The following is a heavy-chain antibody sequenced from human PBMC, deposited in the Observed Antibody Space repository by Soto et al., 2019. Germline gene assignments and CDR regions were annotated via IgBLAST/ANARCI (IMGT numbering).Heavy chain of an antibody. CDR2: IIPLFGTA. CDR3: ASKAACGGDCYAFES. CDR1: GGIFSSNT. V-gene: IGHV1-69*06. Sequence: QVYLVQSGAEVKKPGSSVKISCNASGGIFSSNTINWVRQAAGQGLEWMGGIIPLFGTANYAEKFQGRVTITADNTTKTECTELTSLRSEDTAVYYCASKAACGGDCYAFESRGPGTLVTVSS. D-gene: IGHD2-21*02. J-gene: IGHJ4*02.